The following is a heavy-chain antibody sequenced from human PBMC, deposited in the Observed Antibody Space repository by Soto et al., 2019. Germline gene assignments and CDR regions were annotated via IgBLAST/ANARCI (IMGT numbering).Heavy chain of an antibody. CDR3: AREIDGYYGMGV. Sequence: QVQLVQSGAEVKKPGSSVKVSCKASGGTFSTDSISWVRQAPGQGLEWMGGIIPMFGTANNAQKFQGRVTITADESTSTAYMELRSLRSEDTAVYFCAREIDGYYGMGVWGQGTTVTVAS. V-gene: IGHV1-69*12. CDR2: IIPMFGTA. J-gene: IGHJ6*02. CDR1: GGTFSTDS.